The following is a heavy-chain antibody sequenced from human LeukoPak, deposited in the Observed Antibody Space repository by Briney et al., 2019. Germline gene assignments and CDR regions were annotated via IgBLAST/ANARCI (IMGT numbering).Heavy chain of an antibody. J-gene: IGHJ5*02. CDR3: ARHGTDRAYVVVTAPPDNWFDP. CDR2: IYYSGST. Sequence: PSETLSLTCTVSGGSISSYYWSWIRQPPGRGLEWIGYIYYSGSTNYNPSLKSRVTISVDTSKNQFSLKLSSVTAADTAVYYCARHGTDRAYVVVTAPPDNWFDPWGQGTLVTVSS. D-gene: IGHD2-21*02. V-gene: IGHV4-59*01. CDR1: GGSISSYY.